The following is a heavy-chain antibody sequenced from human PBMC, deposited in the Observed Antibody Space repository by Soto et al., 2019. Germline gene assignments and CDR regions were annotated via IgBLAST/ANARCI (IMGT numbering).Heavy chain of an antibody. V-gene: IGHV3-21*01. J-gene: IGHJ4*01. Sequence: PRGSLRLSCATSGFMFITYVINCSRHSPGKGLEWVSSINGRSNYKYYANSVRGRFTISRDNAKNSLFLQMSSLTAEDTAVYYCAREDGIAGETSAFDYWGHGTLVTVSS. CDR2: INGRSNYK. D-gene: IGHD1-26*01. CDR3: AREDGIAGETSAFDY. CDR1: GFMFITYV.